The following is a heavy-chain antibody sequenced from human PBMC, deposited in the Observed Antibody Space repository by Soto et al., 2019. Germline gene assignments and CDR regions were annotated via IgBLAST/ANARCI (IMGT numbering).Heavy chain of an antibody. CDR1: AGSISSGDYY. V-gene: IGHV4-30-4*01. D-gene: IGHD3-22*01. CDR3: AREVGFNDSSGYYNYYFDY. Sequence: PSGPLSLTCTVSAGSISSGDYYWRWIRQHPGMGLERIGYIYYSGSTYYNPSLKSRVTISVDTSKNQFSLKLSSVTAADTAVYYCAREVGFNDSSGYYNYYFDYWGQGTLVTVSS. CDR2: IYYSGST. J-gene: IGHJ4*02.